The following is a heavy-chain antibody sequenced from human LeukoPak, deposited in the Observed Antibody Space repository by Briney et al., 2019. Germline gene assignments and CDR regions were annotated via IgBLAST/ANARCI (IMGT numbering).Heavy chain of an antibody. V-gene: IGHV4-59*08. CDR1: GGSISSYY. Sequence: PSETLSLTCTVSGGSISSYYWSWIRQPPGKGQDRIGFIYNNGSTNYNPSLKSRVPISVDTSKTQFPLNLSSVTAADTAVYFCARILWFGEFEAQIDAFDIWGQGTMGTVSS. CDR3: ARILWFGEFEAQIDAFDI. J-gene: IGHJ3*02. CDR2: IYNNGST. D-gene: IGHD3-10*01.